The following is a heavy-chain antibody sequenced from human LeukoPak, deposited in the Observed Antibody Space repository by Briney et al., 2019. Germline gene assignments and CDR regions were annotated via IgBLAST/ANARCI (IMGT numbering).Heavy chain of an antibody. V-gene: IGHV3-23*01. CDR3: AKGGSFSEGNIDY. D-gene: IGHD2/OR15-2a*01. CDR1: GFTFSSYA. J-gene: IGHJ4*02. Sequence: GGSLRLSCAVSGFTFSSYAMTWVRQAPGKGLDWVSAITGSGGTTYYVDSVKGRFTISRDNSKNTLYLQMNSLRADDTAVYYCAKGGSFSEGNIDYWGQGILVTVSS. CDR2: ITGSGGTT.